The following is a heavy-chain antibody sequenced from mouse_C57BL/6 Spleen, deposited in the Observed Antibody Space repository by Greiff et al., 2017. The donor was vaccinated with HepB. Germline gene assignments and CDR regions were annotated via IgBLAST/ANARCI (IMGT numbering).Heavy chain of an antibody. Sequence: VKLQESGAELARPGASVKMSCKASGYTFTSYTMHWVKQRPGQGLEWIGYINPSSGYTKYNQKFKDKATLTADNYSSPAYMPRSSLTSEDAAVYYCAMGDYPYYNAMDYWSQVTSVTVSS. CDR2: INPSSGYT. J-gene: IGHJ4*01. V-gene: IGHV1-4*01. D-gene: IGHD2-4*01. CDR1: GYTFTSYT. CDR3: AMGDYPYYNAMDY.